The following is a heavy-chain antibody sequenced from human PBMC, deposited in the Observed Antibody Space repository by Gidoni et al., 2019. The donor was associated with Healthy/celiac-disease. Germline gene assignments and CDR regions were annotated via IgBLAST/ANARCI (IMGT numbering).Heavy chain of an antibody. D-gene: IGHD2-15*01. CDR3: ARGDIFDY. V-gene: IGHV4-59*01. J-gene: IGHJ4*02. CDR1: GGSISSYY. CDR2: IYYSGST. Sequence: QVQLQESGPGLVKPSETLSLTCTVSGGSISSYYWSWIRQPPGKGLEWIGYIYYSGSTNYNPSLKSRVTISVDTSKNQFSLKLSSATAADTAVYYCARGDIFDYWGQGTLVTVSS.